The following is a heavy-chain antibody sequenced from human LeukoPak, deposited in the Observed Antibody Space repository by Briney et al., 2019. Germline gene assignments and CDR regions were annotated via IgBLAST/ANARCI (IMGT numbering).Heavy chain of an antibody. D-gene: IGHD3-22*01. V-gene: IGHV4-38-2*01. J-gene: IGHJ4*02. CDR1: GYSISSGYY. Sequence: SETLSLTCAVSGYSISSGYYWGWIRQPPGKGLEWIGSISHSGSTFYNPSLKSRVTTSVDTSKNQFSLKLSSVTAADTAVYYCARHPDSSGYYIGYWGQGTLVTVSS. CDR3: ARHPDSSGYYIGY. CDR2: ISHSGST.